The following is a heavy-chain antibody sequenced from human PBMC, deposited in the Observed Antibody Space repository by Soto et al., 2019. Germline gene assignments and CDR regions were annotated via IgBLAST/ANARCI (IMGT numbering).Heavy chain of an antibody. CDR3: ARGGALSTSWYWGDGLDS. CDR1: GDSFSSHA. CDR2: IIPVFGTP. V-gene: IGHV1-69*06. J-gene: IGHJ4*02. D-gene: IGHD2-2*01. Sequence: QVQLEQSGSEVKKSGSSVKVSCKSSGDSFSSHAITWVRQAPGAGLEWMGGIIPVFGTPSYAQRFQGRLTITADKSTNTSYMELRSLRSEDTAVYYCARGGALSTSWYWGDGLDSWGRGTQVTVSS.